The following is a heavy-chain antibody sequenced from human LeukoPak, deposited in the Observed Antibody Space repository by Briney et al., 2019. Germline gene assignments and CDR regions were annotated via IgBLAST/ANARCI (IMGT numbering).Heavy chain of an antibody. CDR1: GYSISSGSYY. D-gene: IGHD3-9*01. Sequence: PSETLSLSCTVSGYSISSGSYYWSWIRQPAGKGLEWIGRIYSSGSTNYNPSLESRVTISVDTSKNQFSLKLSSVTAADTAVYYCARDRYFADAFDIWGQGTMVTVSS. J-gene: IGHJ3*02. CDR3: ARDRYFADAFDI. CDR2: IYSSGST. V-gene: IGHV4-61*02.